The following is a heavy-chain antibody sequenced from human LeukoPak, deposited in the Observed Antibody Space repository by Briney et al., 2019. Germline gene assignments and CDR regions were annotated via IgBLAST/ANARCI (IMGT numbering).Heavy chain of an antibody. CDR1: GFTFDDYA. CDR2: ISSSSTYI. CDR3: AKEGPDIVVVPAAIAPLDYMDV. D-gene: IGHD2-2*02. V-gene: IGHV3-21*01. J-gene: IGHJ6*03. Sequence: GGSLRLSCAASGFTFDDYAMHWVRQAPGKGLEWVSSISSSSTYIYYADSVKGRFTISRDNSKNTLYLQMNSLRAEDTAVYYCAKEGPDIVVVPAAIAPLDYMDVWGKGTTVTVSS.